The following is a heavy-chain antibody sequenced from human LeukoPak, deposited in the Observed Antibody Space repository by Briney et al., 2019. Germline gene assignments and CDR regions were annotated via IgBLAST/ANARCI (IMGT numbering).Heavy chain of an antibody. CDR1: GGSISSSSYY. Sequence: SETLSLTCTVSGGSISSSSYYWGWIRQPPGKGLEGIGSIYYSGSTYYNPSLKSRVTISVDTSKNQFSLKLSSVTAADTAVYYCARQGNYYGSGSYYTLDYWGQGTLVTVSS. V-gene: IGHV4-39*01. D-gene: IGHD3-10*01. J-gene: IGHJ4*02. CDR3: ARQGNYYGSGSYYTLDY. CDR2: IYYSGST.